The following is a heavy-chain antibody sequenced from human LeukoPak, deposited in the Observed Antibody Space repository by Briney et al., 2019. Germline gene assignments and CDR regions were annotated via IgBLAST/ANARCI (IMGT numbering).Heavy chain of an antibody. V-gene: IGHV3-23*01. CDR2: ISGGGGSI. CDR3: AGTYSSSWLGY. D-gene: IGHD6-13*01. Sequence: PEGSLRLSCAASGFPFSSYAMSWVRQAPGKGLEWVSAISGGGGSIYYAGSVKGRFTISRDNSKNTLYLKMNSLRAEDTAVYYCAGTYSSSWLGYWGQGTLVTVS. CDR1: GFPFSSYA. J-gene: IGHJ4*02.